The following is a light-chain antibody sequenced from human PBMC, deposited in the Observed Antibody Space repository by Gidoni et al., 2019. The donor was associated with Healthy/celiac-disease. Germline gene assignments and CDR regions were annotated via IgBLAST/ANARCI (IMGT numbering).Light chain of an antibody. J-gene: IGKJ2*01. V-gene: IGKV3-20*01. CDR3: QHYGTSPVT. CDR1: QSVSSSY. Sequence: EIVLTQSPGTLSLSPGERATLSCRASQSVSSSYLAWYQQKPGQAPRLVIYGASSRATGIPDRFSGSGSGTDFTLTISRLEPDDFAVYYCQHYGTSPVTFGQGTKLEI. CDR2: GAS.